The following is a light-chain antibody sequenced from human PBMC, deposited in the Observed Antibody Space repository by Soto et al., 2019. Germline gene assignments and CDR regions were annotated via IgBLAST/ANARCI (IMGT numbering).Light chain of an antibody. V-gene: IGKV3-11*01. CDR1: QSISSH. Sequence: EIVLTQSPATLSLSPGERATLSCRASQSISSHLAWYQQKPGQAPRLLIYDASNRATGIPARFSGSGSGTDFTLTINSLEPEDFAVYYCQQRPNWPLTFGGGTKVEI. J-gene: IGKJ4*01. CDR2: DAS. CDR3: QQRPNWPLT.